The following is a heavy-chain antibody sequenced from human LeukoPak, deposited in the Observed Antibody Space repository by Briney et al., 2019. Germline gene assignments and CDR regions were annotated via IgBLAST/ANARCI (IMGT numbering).Heavy chain of an antibody. CDR3: ARAKDAYYHFDY. V-gene: IGHV4-59*01. J-gene: IGHJ4*02. D-gene: IGHD1-26*01. Sequence: KPSETLSLTCTVSGGSIRSYYWSWIRQPPGKGLEWIVGISYSVSTNYNPSLKSRVTISLDTSKNQFSVRLSSVTAADTEVYYCARAKDAYYHFDYWGQGTLVTVSP. CDR2: ISYSVST. CDR1: GGSIRSYY.